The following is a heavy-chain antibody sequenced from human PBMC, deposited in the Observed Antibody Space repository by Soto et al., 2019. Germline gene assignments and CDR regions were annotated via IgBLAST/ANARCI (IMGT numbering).Heavy chain of an antibody. CDR3: GRVYGLGAFDI. CDR1: GGSISSYY. Sequence: SETLSLTCTVSGGSISSYYWSWIRQPPGKGLEWIGYIYYSGSTNYNPSLKSRVTISVDTSKNQFSLKLSSVTAADTAVYYCGRVYGLGAFDIWGQGTMVTVSS. D-gene: IGHD4-17*01. J-gene: IGHJ3*02. V-gene: IGHV4-59*01. CDR2: IYYSGST.